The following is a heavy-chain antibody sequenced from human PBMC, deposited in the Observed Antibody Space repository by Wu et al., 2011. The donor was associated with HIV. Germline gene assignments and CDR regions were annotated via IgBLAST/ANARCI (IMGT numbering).Heavy chain of an antibody. CDR3: ARDGGGNLLKIYYYYYMDV. D-gene: IGHD4-23*01. J-gene: IGHJ6*03. Sequence: VKKPGSSVKVSCKASGGTFNSYAINWVRQAPGQGLEWMGRIIPXFGTPNYAQKFQGRVTITADESTSTAYMELSSLRSEDTAVYYCARDGGGNLLKIYYYYYMDVWGKGTTVTVSS. CDR1: GGTFNSYA. V-gene: IGHV1-69*15. CDR2: IIPXFGTP.